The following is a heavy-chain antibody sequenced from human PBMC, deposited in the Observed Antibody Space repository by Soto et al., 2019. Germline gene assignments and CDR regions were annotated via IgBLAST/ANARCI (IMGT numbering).Heavy chain of an antibody. CDR3: ARAVPWRKSFDI. J-gene: IGHJ3*02. Sequence: QVQLQQWGAGLLKPSETLSLTCAVYGGSFGGYQWSWIRQPPGEGLGWIGEINQSGSTNYNPSLKSRVAISVDTSETQFSLRLNSLTAADTAVYYCARAVPWRKSFDIWGQGTAVTVSS. CDR2: INQSGST. D-gene: IGHD1-1*01. CDR1: GGSFGGYQ. V-gene: IGHV4-34*01.